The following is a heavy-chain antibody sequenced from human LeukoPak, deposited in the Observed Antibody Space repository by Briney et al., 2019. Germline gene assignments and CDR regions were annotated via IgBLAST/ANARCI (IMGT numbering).Heavy chain of an antibody. CDR1: GFTFSDYY. CDR3: ARDRITMVRGVSASFDP. CDR2: ISSSGSTI. D-gene: IGHD3-10*01. Sequence: GGSLRLSCAASGFTFSDYYMSWIRQAPGKGLEWVSYISSSGSTIYYADSVKGRFTISRDNAKNSLYLQMNSLRAEDTAVYYCARDRITMVRGVSASFDPWGQGTLVTVSS. V-gene: IGHV3-11*01. J-gene: IGHJ5*02.